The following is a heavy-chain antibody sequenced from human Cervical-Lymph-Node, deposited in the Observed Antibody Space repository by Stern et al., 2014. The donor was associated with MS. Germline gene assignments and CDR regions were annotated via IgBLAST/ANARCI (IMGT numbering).Heavy chain of an antibody. V-gene: IGHV3-33*01. CDR1: GFDFSIYG. CDR2: IWVDGRNK. CDR3: ARVPSGWQTGFDY. J-gene: IGHJ4*02. D-gene: IGHD6-19*01. Sequence: QVQLVESGGGVVQPERSLRLSCAASGFDFSIYGMQWVRQTPGKGLEWVAVIWVDGRNKNYADSVKGRFTISRDNSNNTLYLQINSLRAADTAVYYCARVPSGWQTGFDYWGQGTLVTVSS.